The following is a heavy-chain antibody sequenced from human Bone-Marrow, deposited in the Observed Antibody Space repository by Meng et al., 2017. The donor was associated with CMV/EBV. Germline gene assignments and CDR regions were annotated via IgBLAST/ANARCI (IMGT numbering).Heavy chain of an antibody. Sequence: SETLSLTCAVYGGSFSGYYWSWIRQPPGKGLEWIGEINHSGSTNYNPSLKSRVTISVDTSKNQFSLKLSSVTAADTAVYYCAGGYCSGGSCYILDYWGQGTLVTVSS. CDR2: INHSGST. J-gene: IGHJ4*02. D-gene: IGHD2-15*01. CDR3: AGGYCSGGSCYILDY. V-gene: IGHV4-34*01. CDR1: GGSFSGYY.